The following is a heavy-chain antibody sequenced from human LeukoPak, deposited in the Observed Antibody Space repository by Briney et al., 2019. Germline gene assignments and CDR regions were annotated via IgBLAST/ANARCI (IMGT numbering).Heavy chain of an antibody. V-gene: IGHV3-7*01. CDR3: ARGMDDTPMAPGF. CDR1: GFKFSYYS. D-gene: IGHD5-18*01. CDR2: IKESGSEK. J-gene: IGHJ4*02. Sequence: GGSLRLSCAASGFKFSYYSMTWVRQAPGKGLEWLANIKESGSEKYYVDSVKGRFTISRDNAKNSLFLQMNSLRAEDTAVYYCARGMDDTPMAPGFRGQGTLVTVSS.